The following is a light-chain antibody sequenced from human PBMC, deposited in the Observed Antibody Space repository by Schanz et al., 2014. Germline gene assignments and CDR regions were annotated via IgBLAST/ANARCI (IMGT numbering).Light chain of an antibody. CDR2: DVS. CDR3: SSYTSSNTLV. Sequence: QSVLTQPPSVSGAPGQGVTISCTGTSSDVGGYNYVSWYQHHPGKAPKLMIYDVSNRPSGVPDRFSGSKSGNTASLTVSGLQAEDEADYYCSSYTSSNTLVFGGGTKLTVL. CDR1: SSDVGGYNY. J-gene: IGLJ2*01. V-gene: IGLV2-14*03.